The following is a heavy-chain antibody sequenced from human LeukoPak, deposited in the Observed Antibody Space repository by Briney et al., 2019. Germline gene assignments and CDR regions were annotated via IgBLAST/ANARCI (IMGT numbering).Heavy chain of an antibody. Sequence: GGSLRLSCAASGFTFSSYTMNWVRQAPGMGLEWASSITSSSTYIYYADSLKGRFTISRDNAKNSLYLQMNSLRAEDTALYYCARNADPSGKYPDYWGQGTLVTVSS. V-gene: IGHV3-21*01. CDR3: ARNADPSGKYPDY. CDR1: GFTFSSYT. D-gene: IGHD1-26*01. J-gene: IGHJ4*02. CDR2: ITSSSTYI.